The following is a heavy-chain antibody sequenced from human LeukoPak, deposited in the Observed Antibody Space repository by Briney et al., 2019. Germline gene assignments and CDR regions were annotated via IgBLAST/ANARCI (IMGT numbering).Heavy chain of an antibody. D-gene: IGHD3-10*01. CDR1: GFTFSSYW. V-gene: IGHV3-7*01. Sequence: GGSLRLSCAASGFTFSSYWMSWVRQAPGKGLEWVANIKQDGSEKYYADSVKGRFTISRDNSMNTLYLQMNSLRAEDTAVYYCAKDQMWFGELFYFDYWGQGTLVTVSS. J-gene: IGHJ4*02. CDR3: AKDQMWFGELFYFDY. CDR2: IKQDGSEK.